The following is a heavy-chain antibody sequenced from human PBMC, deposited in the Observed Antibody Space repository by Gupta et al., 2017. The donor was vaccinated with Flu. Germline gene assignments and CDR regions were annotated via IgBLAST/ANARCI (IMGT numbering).Heavy chain of an antibody. CDR2: INAGTGDT. V-gene: IGHV1-3*01. D-gene: IGHD3-10*01. CDR3: ARSYMYGSNWFDP. J-gene: IGHJ5*02. Sequence: TNYAIHWVRRAPGQRPEWMGWINAGTGDTKYSQKFQGRVFITRDISASTAYMEVSSLRSEDAAIYYCARSYMYGSNWFDPWGQGTLVTVSS. CDR1: TNYA.